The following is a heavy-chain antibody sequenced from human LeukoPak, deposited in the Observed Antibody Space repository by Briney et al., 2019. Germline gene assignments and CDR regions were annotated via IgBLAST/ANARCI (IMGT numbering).Heavy chain of an antibody. V-gene: IGHV3-30-3*01. CDR2: ISYDGSNK. J-gene: IGHJ5*02. D-gene: IGHD6-13*01. CDR1: GFTFSSYA. Sequence: GGSLRLSCAASGFTFSSYAMHWVRQAPGKGLEWVAVISYDGSNKYYADSVKGRFTISRDNSKNTLYLQMNSLRAEDTAVYYCARDSLGLTAVIAAADSNWFDPWGQGTLVTVSS. CDR3: ARDSLGLTAVIAAADSNWFDP.